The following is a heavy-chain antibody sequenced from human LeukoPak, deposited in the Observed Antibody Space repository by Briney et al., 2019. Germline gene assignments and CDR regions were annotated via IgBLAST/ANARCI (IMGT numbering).Heavy chain of an antibody. CDR1: GFTFSDYY. CDR2: ISSSGSTI. Sequence: PGGSLRLSCAASGFTFSDYYMSWIRQAPGKGLEWVSYISSSGSTIYYADSVKGRFTISRDNAKNSLYLQMNSLRAEDTAVYYCARSRSSYYYDSSGPNSPIDYWGQGTLVTVSS. D-gene: IGHD3-22*01. CDR3: ARSRSSYYYDSSGPNSPIDY. V-gene: IGHV3-11*04. J-gene: IGHJ4*02.